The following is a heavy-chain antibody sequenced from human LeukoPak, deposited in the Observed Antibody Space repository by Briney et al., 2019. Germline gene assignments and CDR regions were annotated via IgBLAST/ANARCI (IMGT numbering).Heavy chain of an antibody. CDR1: GFTFDDYG. D-gene: IGHD1-26*01. V-gene: IGHV3-20*04. CDR3: ARDLGSGSYVGMGAFDI. Sequence: GGSLRLSCAASGFTFDDYGMSWVRQAPGKGLEWVSGINWNGGSTGYADSVKGRFTISRDNAKNSLYLQMNSLRAEDTALYYCARDLGSGSYVGMGAFDIWGQGTMVTVSS. CDR2: INWNGGST. J-gene: IGHJ3*02.